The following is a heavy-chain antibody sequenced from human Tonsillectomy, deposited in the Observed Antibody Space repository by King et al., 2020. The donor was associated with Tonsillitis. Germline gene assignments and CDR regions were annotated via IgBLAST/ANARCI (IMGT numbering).Heavy chain of an antibody. CDR2: IYPDDSYT. D-gene: IGHD2-15*01. CDR3: ARPIGSSWYFDL. V-gene: IGHV5-51*01. CDR1: GYSFTSYW. J-gene: IGHJ2*01. Sequence: VQLVESGAEVKKPGESLMISCKASGYSFTSYWIGWVRQMPGKGLEWMGSIYPDDSYTTYSPSFQGQVTFSADKSVSTAYLQWSSLKASDTAIYYCARPIGSSWYFDLWGRGTPVTVSS.